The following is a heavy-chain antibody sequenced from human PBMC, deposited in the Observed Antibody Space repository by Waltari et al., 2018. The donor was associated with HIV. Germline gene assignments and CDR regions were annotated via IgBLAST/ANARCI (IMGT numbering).Heavy chain of an antibody. V-gene: IGHV1-24*01. Sequence: QVQLVQSAAEVKKPGASVKVSCQVSVYPLPELSLPWVRQGPGKGLEWMGGFDPEDGETIYAQKFQGRVTMTEDTSTDTAYMELSSLRSEDTAVYYCATDYITMVRGVNGLDYWGQGTLVTVSS. CDR2: FDPEDGET. D-gene: IGHD3-10*01. CDR1: VYPLPELS. J-gene: IGHJ4*02. CDR3: ATDYITMVRGVNGLDY.